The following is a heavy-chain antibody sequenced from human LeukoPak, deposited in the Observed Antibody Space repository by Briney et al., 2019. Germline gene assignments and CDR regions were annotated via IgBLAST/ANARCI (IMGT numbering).Heavy chain of an antibody. Sequence: GGSLRLSCAASGFTVIANDMTWVRQAPGKGLEWVSVLYSDGNTKYADSVKGRFTISRDNAKTMMYLQMNSLRADDTAVYYCARAQGGYYGKFDYWGQGTLVTVSS. CDR1: GFTVIAND. CDR3: ARAQGGYYGKFDY. J-gene: IGHJ4*02. V-gene: IGHV3-53*01. CDR2: LYSDGNT. D-gene: IGHD3-3*01.